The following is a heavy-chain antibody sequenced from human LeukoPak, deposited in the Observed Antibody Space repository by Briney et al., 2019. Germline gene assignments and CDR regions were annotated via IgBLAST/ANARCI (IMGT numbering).Heavy chain of an antibody. J-gene: IGHJ4*02. D-gene: IGHD2-21*01. Sequence: SETPSLTCTVSGVSMSAYQWSWVRQSPEKGLEWVGCINTKGETSYNPSLKSRVTTSVDTSKSQFSLRLTSVTAADTAVYYCATSNDAKIAPFDHWGQGAPVTVSS. CDR1: GVSMSAYQ. V-gene: IGHV4-4*09. CDR2: INTKGET. CDR3: ATSNDAKIAPFDH.